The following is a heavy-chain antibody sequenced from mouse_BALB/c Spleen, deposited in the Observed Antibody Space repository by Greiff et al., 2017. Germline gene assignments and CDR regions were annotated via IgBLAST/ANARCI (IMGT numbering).Heavy chain of an antibody. CDR1: GFTFSSYG. CDR2: ISSGGSYT. J-gene: IGHJ4*01. D-gene: IGHD1-1*01. CDR3: ARQSYPDAMDY. V-gene: IGHV5-6*01. Sequence: EVQLVESGGDLVKPGGSLKLSCAASGFTFSSYGMSWVRQTPDKRLEWVATISSGGSYTYYPDSVKGRFTISRDNAKNTLYLQMSSLKSEDTAMYYCARQSYPDAMDYWGQGTSVTVSA.